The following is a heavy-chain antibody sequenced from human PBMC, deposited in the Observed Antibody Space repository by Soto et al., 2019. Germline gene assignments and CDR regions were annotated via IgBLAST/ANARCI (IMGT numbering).Heavy chain of an antibody. CDR2: MNPNSGNT. V-gene: IGHV1-8*01. Sequence: GASVKGSCKASGYTFTSYCVNWVRQATGQGLEWMGWMNPNSGNTGYAQKFQGRVTLTRDTSTSTVYMDLSSLTSEDSAIYYCARAQAPYSSSSYFDYWGQGTLVTVSS. J-gene: IGHJ4*02. CDR3: ARAQAPYSSSSYFDY. CDR1: GYTFTSYC. D-gene: IGHD6-6*01.